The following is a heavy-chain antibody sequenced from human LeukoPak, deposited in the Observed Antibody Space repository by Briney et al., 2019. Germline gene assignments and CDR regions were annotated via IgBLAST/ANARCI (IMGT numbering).Heavy chain of an antibody. J-gene: IGHJ4*02. V-gene: IGHV1-8*01. CDR2: MNPNSGNT. Sequence: ASVKVSCKASGYTFTSYDINWVRQATGQGLEWMGWMNPNSGNTGYAQKFQGRVTMTRNTSISTAYMELSRLRSDDTAVYYCARDVGSNNCENWGQGTLVTVSS. CDR1: GYTFTSYD. D-gene: IGHD2-2*01. CDR3: ARDVGSNNCEN.